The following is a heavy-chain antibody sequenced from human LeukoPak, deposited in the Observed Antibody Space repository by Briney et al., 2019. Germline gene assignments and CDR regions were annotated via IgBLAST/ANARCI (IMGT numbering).Heavy chain of an antibody. Sequence: ASVKVSCKASGYTFTGYYMHWVRQAPGQGLEWMGRINPNSGGTNYAQKFQGRVTMTRKTSISTAYMELSSLRSEDTAVYYCARNYDFWSGYSTDAFDIWGQGTMVTVSS. CDR2: INPNSGGT. V-gene: IGHV1-2*06. CDR3: ARNYDFWSGYSTDAFDI. CDR1: GYTFTGYY. D-gene: IGHD3-3*01. J-gene: IGHJ3*02.